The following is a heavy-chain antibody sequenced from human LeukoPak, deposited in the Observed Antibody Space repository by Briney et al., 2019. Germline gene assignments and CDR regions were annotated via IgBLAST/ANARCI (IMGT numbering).Heavy chain of an antibody. Sequence: ASVKVSCKVSGYSLTDLSMHWVRHAPGKGLEWMGGFDPEDGETLYAQRFQGRVTMTRDTSTNTVYMELSSLRSDDTAVYYCARAWESIAGYYFDYWGQGTLVTVSS. CDR1: GYSLTDLS. CDR3: ARAWESIAGYYFDY. CDR2: FDPEDGET. V-gene: IGHV1-24*01. J-gene: IGHJ4*02. D-gene: IGHD1-26*01.